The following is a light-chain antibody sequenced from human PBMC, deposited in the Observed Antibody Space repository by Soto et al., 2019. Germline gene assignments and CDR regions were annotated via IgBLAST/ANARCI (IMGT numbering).Light chain of an antibody. CDR1: SSDVGSDNL. J-gene: IGLJ2*01. Sequence: QSVLAQPASVSGSPGQSITISCTGTSSDVGSDNLVSWYQQHPGKAPKLTIYEGSKRPSGVSNRFSGSKSGNTASLTISGLQAEDEADYYCCSYAGSSTAIFGGGTKVTVL. CDR2: EGS. V-gene: IGLV2-23*01. CDR3: CSYAGSSTAI.